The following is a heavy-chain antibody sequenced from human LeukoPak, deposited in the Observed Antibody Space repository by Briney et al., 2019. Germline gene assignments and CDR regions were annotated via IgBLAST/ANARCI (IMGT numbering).Heavy chain of an antibody. J-gene: IGHJ4*02. CDR2: IYYSGST. Sequence: TSSGSLSLTCTVSGGSISSGGYYWNWIRQHPGKGLEWIGYIYYSGSTYYNPSLKSRVTISIDTSKNQFSLKLSSVTAADTAVYYCARGGSWYGSLVYWGQGALVTVSS. V-gene: IGHV4-31*03. D-gene: IGHD6-13*01. CDR1: GGSISSGGYY. CDR3: ARGGSWYGSLVY.